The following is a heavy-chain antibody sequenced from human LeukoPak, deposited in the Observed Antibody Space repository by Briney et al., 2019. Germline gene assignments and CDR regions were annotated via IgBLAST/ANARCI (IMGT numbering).Heavy chain of an antibody. V-gene: IGHV3-30*02. CDR1: GFTFSSYG. D-gene: IGHD2-2*01. J-gene: IGHJ4*02. CDR3: APLAHCSSTSCNH. CDR2: IRYDGSNK. Sequence: GGSLRLSCAASGFTFSSYGMHWVRQAPGKGLEWVAFIRYDGSNKYYADSVKGRFTISRDNSKNTLYLQMNSLRAEDTAVYYCAPLAHCSSTSCNHWGQGTLVTVSS.